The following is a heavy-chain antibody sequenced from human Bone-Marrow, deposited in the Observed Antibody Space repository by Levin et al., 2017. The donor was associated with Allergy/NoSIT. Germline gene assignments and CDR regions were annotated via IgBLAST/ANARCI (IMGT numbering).Heavy chain of an antibody. D-gene: IGHD6-13*01. J-gene: IGHJ4*02. V-gene: IGHV3-30*03. Sequence: GESLKISCAASGFTFSSYGMHWVRQAPGKGLEWVAVISYDGSNKYYADSVKGRFTISRDNSKNTLYLQMNSLRAEDTAVYYCAPLGIAAAGTVDYWGQGTLVTVSS. CDR1: GFTFSSYG. CDR3: APLGIAAAGTVDY. CDR2: ISYDGSNK.